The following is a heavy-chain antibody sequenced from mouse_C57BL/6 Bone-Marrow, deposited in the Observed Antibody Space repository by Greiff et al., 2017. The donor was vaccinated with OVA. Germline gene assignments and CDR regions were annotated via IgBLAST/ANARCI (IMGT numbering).Heavy chain of an antibody. Sequence: VQLQQSVAELVRPGASVKLSCTASGFNIKNTYMHWVKQRPEQGLEWIGRIDPANGNTKYAPKFQGKATITADTSSNTAYLQLSSLTSEDTAIYYCAKDSSGFSPLFDYWGQGTTLTVSS. CDR1: GFNIKNTY. V-gene: IGHV14-3*01. J-gene: IGHJ2*01. D-gene: IGHD3-2*02. CDR3: AKDSSGFSPLFDY. CDR2: IDPANGNT.